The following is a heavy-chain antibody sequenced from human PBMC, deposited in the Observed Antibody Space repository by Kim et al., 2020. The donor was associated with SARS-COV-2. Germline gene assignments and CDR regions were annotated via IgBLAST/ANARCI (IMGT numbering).Heavy chain of an antibody. Sequence: GGSLRLSCAASGFTFSSYDMHWVRQATGKGLEWVSAIGTAGDTYYPGSVKRRFTISRENAKNSLYLQMNSLRAGDTAVYYCARGVIDNPRAYYYYYGMDVWGQGTTVTVSS. V-gene: IGHV3-13*04. D-gene: IGHD3-10*01. CDR3: ARGVIDNPRAYYYYYGMDV. J-gene: IGHJ6*02. CDR2: IGTAGDT. CDR1: GFTFSSYD.